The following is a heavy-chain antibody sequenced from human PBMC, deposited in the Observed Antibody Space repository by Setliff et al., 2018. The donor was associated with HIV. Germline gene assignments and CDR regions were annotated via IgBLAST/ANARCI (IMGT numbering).Heavy chain of an antibody. V-gene: IGHV4-39*01. J-gene: IGHJ4*02. CDR3: ARQNSGWGVGLYYFDY. D-gene: IGHD6-19*01. CDR2: IYYSGSI. Sequence: LSLTCSVSGGSISSSSDYWGWIRQPPGKGLEWIGSIYYSGSIYYNPSLKSRVTISVDTPNNHFSLRLSSVTAADTALYYCARQNSGWGVGLYYFDYWGQGTLVT. CDR1: GGSISSSSDY.